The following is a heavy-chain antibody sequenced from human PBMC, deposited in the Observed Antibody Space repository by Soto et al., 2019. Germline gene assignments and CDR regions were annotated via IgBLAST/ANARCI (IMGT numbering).Heavy chain of an antibody. V-gene: IGHV4-39*01. CDR2: IYYSGST. CDR3: ARRFVQLERNWFDP. Sequence: SEPLSLTCTVSGGSISSSSYYWGWIRQPPGKGLEWIGSIYYSGSTYYNPSLKSRATISVDTSKNQFSLKLSSVTAADTAVYYCARRFVQLERNWFDPWGQGTLVTVSS. D-gene: IGHD1-1*01. J-gene: IGHJ5*02. CDR1: GGSISSSSYY.